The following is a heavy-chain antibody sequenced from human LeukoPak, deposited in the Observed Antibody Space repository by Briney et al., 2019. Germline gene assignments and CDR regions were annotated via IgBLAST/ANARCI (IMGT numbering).Heavy chain of an antibody. V-gene: IGHV3-33*01. CDR2: IWFDGNNK. J-gene: IGHJ4*02. Sequence: GRSLRLSCAASGFTFSTYGMHWVRQAPGKGLEWVAVIWFDGNNKYYADSVKGRFTISRDNSKNTLYLQMNSLRAEATAVYYCARDPFEGAAAGLFDYWGQGALVTVPS. D-gene: IGHD6-13*01. CDR3: ARDPFEGAAAGLFDY. CDR1: GFTFSTYG.